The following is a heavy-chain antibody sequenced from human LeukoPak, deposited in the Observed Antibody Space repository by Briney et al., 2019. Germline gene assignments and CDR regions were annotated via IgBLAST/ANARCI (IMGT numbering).Heavy chain of an antibody. CDR1: GFTFNNYA. CDR3: AKAGAVGYYFDH. Sequence: GGSLRLSCAASGFTFNNYAMSWVRQAPGKGQEWVSAISDSRSSTYYADSIKGRFTISRDNSKNTLYLQMNSLRAEDTAVYYCAKAGAVGYYFDHWGQGTLVTVCS. V-gene: IGHV3-23*01. J-gene: IGHJ4*02. D-gene: IGHD3-10*01. CDR2: ISDSRSST.